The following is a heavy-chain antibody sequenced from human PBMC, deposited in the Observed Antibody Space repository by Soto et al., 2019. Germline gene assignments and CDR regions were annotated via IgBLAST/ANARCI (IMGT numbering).Heavy chain of an antibody. D-gene: IGHD2-2*03. CDR2: IDPSDSYT. CDR3: ARSLDIVVVPAAFYGMDV. CDR1: GYSFTSYW. J-gene: IGHJ6*02. V-gene: IGHV5-10-1*01. Sequence: PGESLKISCKGSGYSFTSYWISWVRQMPGKGLEWMGRIDPSDSYTNYSPSFQGHVTISADKSISTAYLQWSSLKASDTAMYYCARSLDIVVVPAAFYGMDVWGQGTTVTVS.